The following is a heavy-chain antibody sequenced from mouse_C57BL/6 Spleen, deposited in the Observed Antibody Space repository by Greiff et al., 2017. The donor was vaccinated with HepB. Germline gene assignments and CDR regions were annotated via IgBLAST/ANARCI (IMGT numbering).Heavy chain of an antibody. D-gene: IGHD2-4*01. V-gene: IGHV1-82*01. CDR1: GYAFSSSW. Sequence: QVQLQQSGPELVKPGASVKISCKASGYAFSSSWMNWVKQRPGKGLEWIGRIYPGDGDTNYNGKFKGKATLTADKSSSTAYMQLSSLTSEDSAVYFCARREDYDSIDYWGQGTSLTVSS. CDR3: ARREDYDSIDY. J-gene: IGHJ2*02. CDR2: IYPGDGDT.